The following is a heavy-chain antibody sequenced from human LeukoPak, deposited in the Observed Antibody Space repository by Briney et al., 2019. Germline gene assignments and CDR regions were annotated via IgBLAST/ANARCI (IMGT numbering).Heavy chain of an antibody. D-gene: IGHD5-18*01. Sequence: QPGGSLRLSCIASGFTFSTYSMNWVRQAPGKGLEWVSYIGSRSGSGYHADSVKGRFTISRDNAKNSLYLRMNSLRDEDSAVYYCARDLTVDTGRCCDWGQGTLVTVAS. CDR3: ARDLTVDTGRCCD. J-gene: IGHJ4*02. CDR2: IGSRSGSG. V-gene: IGHV3-48*02. CDR1: GFTFSTYS.